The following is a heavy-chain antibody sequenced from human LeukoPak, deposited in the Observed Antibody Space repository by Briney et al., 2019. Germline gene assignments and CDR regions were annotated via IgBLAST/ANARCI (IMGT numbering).Heavy chain of an antibody. CDR1: GGSISSGGYY. V-gene: IGHV4-31*03. D-gene: IGHD4-17*01. CDR3: ARSPTTVNPPLNWFDP. J-gene: IGHJ5*02. Sequence: SETLSLTCTVSGGSISSGGYYWSWIRQHPGKGLEWIGYIYYSGSTYYNPSLKSRVTISVDTSKNQFSLKLSSVTSADTAVYYWARSPTTVNPPLNWFDPWGQGTLVTVSS. CDR2: IYYSGST.